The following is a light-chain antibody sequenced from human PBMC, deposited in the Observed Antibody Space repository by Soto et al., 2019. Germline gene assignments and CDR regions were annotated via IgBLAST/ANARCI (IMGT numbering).Light chain of an antibody. CDR1: QSLSSNY. J-gene: IGKJ3*01. CDR2: GAS. V-gene: IGKV3-20*01. Sequence: EIVLTQSPGTLSLSPEERATLSCRASQSLSSNYLAWYQQRPGQSPRLLVYGASSRATGIPDRFSGSGFGTDFALTISRLEPEDSAVYYCHQYDNAPFTFGPGTRVGIK. CDR3: HQYDNAPFT.